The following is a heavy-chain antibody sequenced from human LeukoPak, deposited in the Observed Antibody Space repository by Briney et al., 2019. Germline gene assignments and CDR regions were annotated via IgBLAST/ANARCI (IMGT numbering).Heavy chain of an antibody. CDR2: ISYDGSNK. J-gene: IGHJ3*02. CDR3: AKGPELRYFDWISFGRRQENAFDI. Sequence: GRSLRLSCAASGFTFSSYGMHWVRQAPGKGLEWVAVISYDGSNKYYADSVKGRFTISRDNSKNTLYLQMNSLRAEDTAVYYCAKGPELRYFDWISFGRRQENAFDIWGQGTMVTVSS. V-gene: IGHV3-30*18. D-gene: IGHD3-9*01. CDR1: GFTFSSYG.